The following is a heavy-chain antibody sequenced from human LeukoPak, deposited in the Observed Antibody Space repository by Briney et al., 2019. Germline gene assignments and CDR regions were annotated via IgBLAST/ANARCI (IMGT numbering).Heavy chain of an antibody. D-gene: IGHD2-2*01. CDR1: GGSISSSSYY. V-gene: IGHV4-39*07. CDR3: ARGEEGYCSSTSCGRYGMDV. CDR2: IYYSGST. J-gene: IGHJ6*02. Sequence: SETLSLTCTVSGGSISSSSYYWGWIRQPPGKGLEWIGSIYYSGSTYYNPSLKSRVTISVDTSKNQFSLKLNSVTAADMAVYYCARGEEGYCSSTSCGRYGMDVWGQGTTVTVSS.